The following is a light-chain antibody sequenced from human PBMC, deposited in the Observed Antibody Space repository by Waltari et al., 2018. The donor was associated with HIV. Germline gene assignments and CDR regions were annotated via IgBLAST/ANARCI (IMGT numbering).Light chain of an antibody. CDR2: AAS. J-gene: IGKJ1*01. CDR1: QRISNY. V-gene: IGKV1-39*01. CDR3: QQSHSTPR. Sequence: DIQMTQSPSSLSASLGDRVTITCRASQRISNYLNWYQHKSGQAPNLLIYAASNLQSGVPSRFSGSGSGTDFNLTISNLQPEDLATYYCQQSHSTPRFGQGTKVEIK.